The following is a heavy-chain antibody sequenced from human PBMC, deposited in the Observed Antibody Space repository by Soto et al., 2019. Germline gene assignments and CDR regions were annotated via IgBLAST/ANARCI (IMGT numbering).Heavy chain of an antibody. J-gene: IGHJ4*02. D-gene: IGHD3-9*01. CDR3: ATTYYDILTGYYTPYPTTTPYYFDY. V-gene: IGHV3-30-3*01. Sequence: QVQLVESGGGVVQPGRSLRLSCAASGFTFSSYAMHWVRQAPGKGLEWVAVISYDGSNKYYADSVKGRFIISRDNSKNTLYLQMNSLRAEDTAVYYCATTYYDILTGYYTPYPTTTPYYFDYWGQGTLVTVSS. CDR2: ISYDGSNK. CDR1: GFTFSSYA.